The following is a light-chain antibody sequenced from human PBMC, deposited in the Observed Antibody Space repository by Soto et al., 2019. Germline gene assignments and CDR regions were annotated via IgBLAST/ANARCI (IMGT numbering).Light chain of an antibody. CDR1: SSNIGAGYD. V-gene: IGLV1-40*01. CDR3: QSYDSSLSGWGV. J-gene: IGLJ3*02. CDR2: GNS. Sequence: QSVGTQPPSVSGAPGQRVTISCTGSSSNIGAGYDVHWYQQLPGTAPKLLIYGNSNRPSGVPDRFSGSKSGTSASLAITGLQAEDEADYYCQSYDSSLSGWGVFGGGTKLTVL.